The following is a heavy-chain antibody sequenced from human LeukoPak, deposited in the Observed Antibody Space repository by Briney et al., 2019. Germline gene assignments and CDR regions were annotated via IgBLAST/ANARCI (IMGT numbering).Heavy chain of an antibody. D-gene: IGHD1-26*01. V-gene: IGHV4-34*01. J-gene: IGHJ5*02. CDR3: ARETRSGSYEPNWFDP. Sequence: SETLSLTCAVSGGSFSGYYWSWIRQPPGKGLEWIGEINHSGSTNYNPSLKSRVTISVDTSKNQFSLKLSSVTAADTAVYYCARETRSGSYEPNWFDPWGQGTLVTVSS. CDR2: INHSGST. CDR1: GGSFSGYY.